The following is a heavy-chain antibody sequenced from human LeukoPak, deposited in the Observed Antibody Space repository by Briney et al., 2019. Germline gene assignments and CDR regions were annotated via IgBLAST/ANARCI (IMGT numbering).Heavy chain of an antibody. CDR3: ARVPTTLREGAFDI. CDR1: GGSISSYY. D-gene: IGHD2/OR15-2a*01. V-gene: IGHV4-59*01. Sequence: SETLSLTCTVSGGSISSYYWSWIRQPPGKGLEWIGYIYYSGSTNYNPSLKSRVTISVDTSKNQFSLKLSSVTAADTAVYYCARVPTTLREGAFDIWGQGTMVTVSS. CDR2: IYYSGST. J-gene: IGHJ3*02.